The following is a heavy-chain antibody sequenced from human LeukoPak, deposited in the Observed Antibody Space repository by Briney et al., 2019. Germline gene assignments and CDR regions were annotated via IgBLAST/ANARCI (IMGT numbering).Heavy chain of an antibody. J-gene: IGHJ6*02. CDR3: ARLGPGYSSSWFQSYGMDV. CDR2: IYSGGST. Sequence: GGSLRLSCAASGFTVSSNYMSWVRQAPGKGLEWVSVIYSGGSTYYADSVKGRFTISRDNSKNTLYLQMNSLRAEDTAVYYCARLGPGYSSSWFQSYGMDVWGQGTTVTVSS. V-gene: IGHV3-66*01. CDR1: GFTVSSNY. D-gene: IGHD6-13*01.